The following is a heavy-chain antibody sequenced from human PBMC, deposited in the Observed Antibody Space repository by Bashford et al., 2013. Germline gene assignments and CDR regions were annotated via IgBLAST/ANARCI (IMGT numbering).Heavy chain of an antibody. V-gene: IGHV4-38-2*01. CDR3: ARPMREALVGDVFDV. D-gene: IGHD1-26*01. CDR2: VYHSGDT. Sequence: SETLSLTCAVSGSSISSGYYWGWIRQPPGKGLEWIATVYHSGDTHSNPSLESRVTISADTSKNVFSLKLTSVTAADTAIYYCARPMREALVGDVFDVWGRGTMVTVSS. CDR1: GSSISSGYY. J-gene: IGHJ3*01.